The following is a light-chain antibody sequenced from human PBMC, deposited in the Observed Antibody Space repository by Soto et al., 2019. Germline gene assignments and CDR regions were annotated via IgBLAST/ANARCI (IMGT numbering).Light chain of an antibody. CDR1: SSDVGGYNY. CDR3: SSYTSSVYV. V-gene: IGLV2-14*01. Sequence: QLVLTQPASVSGSPGQSITISCTGTSSDVGGYNYVSWYQQHPGKAPKLMIYDVSNRPSGVSNRFSGSKSGNTASLTISGLQAEDEADYYCSSYTSSVYVFGTGTKLTVL. J-gene: IGLJ1*01. CDR2: DVS.